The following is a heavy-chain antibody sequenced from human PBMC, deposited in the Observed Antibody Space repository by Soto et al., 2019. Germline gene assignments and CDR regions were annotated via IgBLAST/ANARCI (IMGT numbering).Heavy chain of an antibody. Sequence: QVQLVQSGAEVKKPGASVKVSCKASGYTFTSYAMHWVRQAPGQRLEWMGWINAGNGNTKYSQKFQGRVTITRDTSASTAYMELSSLRSEDTAVYYCARDQSDILTGYYEITPYYGMDVW. CDR1: GYTFTSYA. D-gene: IGHD3-9*01. J-gene: IGHJ6*01. CDR3: ARDQSDILTGYYEITPYYGMDV. V-gene: IGHV1-3*01. CDR2: INAGNGNT.